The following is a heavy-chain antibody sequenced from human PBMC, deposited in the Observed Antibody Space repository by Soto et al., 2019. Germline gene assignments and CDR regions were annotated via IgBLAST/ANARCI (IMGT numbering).Heavy chain of an antibody. CDR3: ARGVRTGCYGMDV. V-gene: IGHV1-69*01. D-gene: IGHD3-10*01. CDR1: GGTLSNYA. Sequence: QVQLVQSGAEVKKPGSSVKVSCKASGGTLSNYALSWVRQAPGQGLEWVGGIIPIFGTSNYAQNFQGRLTVTADESTSTAYMELSSLRSEDTAVYYCARGVRTGCYGMDVWGQGTTVTVSS. CDR2: IIPIFGTS. J-gene: IGHJ6*02.